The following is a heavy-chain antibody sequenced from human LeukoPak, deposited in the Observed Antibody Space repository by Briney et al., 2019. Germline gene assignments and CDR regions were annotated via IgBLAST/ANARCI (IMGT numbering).Heavy chain of an antibody. CDR1: GFTFSEYW. D-gene: IGHD2-15*01. V-gene: IGHV3-7*01. CDR3: ARDGSCFDF. CDR2: IRGDGSKI. Sequence: GGSLRLSCGAPGFTFSEYWMSWVRQASGRGPEWVANIRGDGSKIFYVDSVKGRFTISRDNDKNSLYLQMNNLRVEDTAVYHCARDGSCFDFWGQGALVTVSS. J-gene: IGHJ4*02.